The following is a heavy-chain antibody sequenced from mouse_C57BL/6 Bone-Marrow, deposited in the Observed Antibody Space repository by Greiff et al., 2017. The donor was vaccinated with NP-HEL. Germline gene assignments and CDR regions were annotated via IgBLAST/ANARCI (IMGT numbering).Heavy chain of an antibody. V-gene: IGHV1-81*01. D-gene: IGHD2-4*01. Sequence: VQVVESGAELARPGASVKLSCKASGYTFTSYGISWVKQRTGQGLEWIGEIYPRSGNTYYNEKFKGKATLTADKSSSTAYMELLSLTSEDSAVYFCARSTMTLAYWGQGTLVTVSA. CDR2: IYPRSGNT. CDR1: GYTFTSYG. J-gene: IGHJ3*01. CDR3: ARSTMTLAY.